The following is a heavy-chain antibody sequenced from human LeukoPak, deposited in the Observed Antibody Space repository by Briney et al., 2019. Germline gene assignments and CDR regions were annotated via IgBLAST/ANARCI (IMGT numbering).Heavy chain of an antibody. CDR2: INPNSGGT. V-gene: IGHV1-2*02. D-gene: IGHD2-15*01. CDR3: ARDLYCSGGSCYNWFDP. CDR1: GYTFTGYY. J-gene: IGHJ5*02. Sequence: ASVKVSCKASGYTFTGYYMHWVRQAPGQGLEWMGWINPNSGGTNYAQKFQGRVTMTRDTSTSTAYMELSRLRSDDTAVYYCARDLYCSGGSCYNWFDPWGQGTLVTVSS.